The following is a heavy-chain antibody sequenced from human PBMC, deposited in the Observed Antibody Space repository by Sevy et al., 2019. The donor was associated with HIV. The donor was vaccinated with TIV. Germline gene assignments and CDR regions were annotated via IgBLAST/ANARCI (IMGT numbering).Heavy chain of an antibody. D-gene: IGHD6-13*01. CDR1: GGSISSYY. Sequence: SETLSLTCTVSGGSISSYYWSWIRQPPGKGLEWIGYIYYSGSTNYNPSLKSRVTISVDTSKNQFSLKLSSVTAADTAVYYCGRHEAAADGMDVWGLGTTVTVSS. J-gene: IGHJ6*02. CDR3: GRHEAAADGMDV. CDR2: IYYSGST. V-gene: IGHV4-59*08.